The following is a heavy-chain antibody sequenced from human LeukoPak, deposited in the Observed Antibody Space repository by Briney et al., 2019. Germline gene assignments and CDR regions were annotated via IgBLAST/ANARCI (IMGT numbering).Heavy chain of an antibody. J-gene: IGHJ6*02. CDR3: ASDRVFYGLDV. V-gene: IGHV3-74*01. CDR2: IKSDGSET. CDR1: GFTFSSYW. Sequence: VQPGGSLRLSCAASGFTFSSYWMHWVRQAPGKGLMWVSRIKSDGSETSYADSVKGRFTISRDNARSTLYLQMNSLRPEDTAIYYCASDRVFYGLDVWGQGTTVTVSS.